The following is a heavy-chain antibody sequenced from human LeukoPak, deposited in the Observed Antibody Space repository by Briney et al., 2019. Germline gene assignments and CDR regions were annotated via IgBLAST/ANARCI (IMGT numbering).Heavy chain of an antibody. CDR1: GGSISSGDYY. Sequence: PSQTLSLTCTVSGGSISSGDYYCSWIRQPPGKGLEWIGYIYYSGSTYYNPSLKSRVTISVDTSKNQFSLKLSSVTAADTAVYYCARSNIVGATSPFDYWGQGTLVTVSS. J-gene: IGHJ4*02. CDR2: IYYSGST. D-gene: IGHD1-26*01. V-gene: IGHV4-30-4*08. CDR3: ARSNIVGATSPFDY.